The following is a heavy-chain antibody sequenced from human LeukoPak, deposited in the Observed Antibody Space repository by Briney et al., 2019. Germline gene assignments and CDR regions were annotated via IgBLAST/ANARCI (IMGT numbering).Heavy chain of an antibody. J-gene: IGHJ6*02. CDR1: GGSISSSSYY. V-gene: IGHV4-39*07. D-gene: IGHD3-10*01. CDR2: IYYSGST. Sequence: SETLSLTCTVSGGSISSSSYYWGWIRQPPGKGLEWIGSIYYSGSTNYNPSLKSRVTISVDTSKNQFSLKLSSVTAADTAVYYCAQSSGSYSRGYGMDVWGQGTTVTVSS. CDR3: AQSSGSYSRGYGMDV.